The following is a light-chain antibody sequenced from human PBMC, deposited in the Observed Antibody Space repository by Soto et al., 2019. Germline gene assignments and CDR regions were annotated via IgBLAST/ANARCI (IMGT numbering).Light chain of an antibody. V-gene: IGKV3-15*01. Sequence: EIVLTQSPATLSLSPGERATLNCRASQSVSSYLAWYQQKPGQAPRLLIYDASNRATGIPARFSGSGSGTEFTLTISSLQSEDFAVYYCQQYNNWPRTFGQGTKV. CDR3: QQYNNWPRT. J-gene: IGKJ1*01. CDR2: DAS. CDR1: QSVSSY.